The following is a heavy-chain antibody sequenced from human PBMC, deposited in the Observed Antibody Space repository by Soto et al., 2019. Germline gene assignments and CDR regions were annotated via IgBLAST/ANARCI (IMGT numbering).Heavy chain of an antibody. CDR3: ARDVTHSSGWPDY. Sequence: TGGSLRLSCAASGFTFSSYGMHWVRQAPGKGLEWVAVIWYDGSNKYYADSVKGRFTISRDNSKNTLYLQMNSLRAEDTAVYYCARDVTHSSGWPDYWGQGTLVTVSS. V-gene: IGHV3-33*01. CDR1: GFTFSSYG. J-gene: IGHJ4*02. CDR2: IWYDGSNK. D-gene: IGHD6-19*01.